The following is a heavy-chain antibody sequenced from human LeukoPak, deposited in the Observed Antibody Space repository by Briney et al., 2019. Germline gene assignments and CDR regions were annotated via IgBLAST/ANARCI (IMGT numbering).Heavy chain of an antibody. CDR2: IYSGGST. CDR3: ARGPWIQLDY. V-gene: IGHV3-53*01. D-gene: IGHD5-18*01. Sequence: PGGSLRLSCAASGFTFSSYSMNWVRQAPGKGLEWVSVIYSGGSTYYADSVKGRFTISRDNSKNTLYLQMNSLRAEDTAVYYCARGPWIQLDYWGQGTLVTVSS. CDR1: GFTFSSYS. J-gene: IGHJ4*02.